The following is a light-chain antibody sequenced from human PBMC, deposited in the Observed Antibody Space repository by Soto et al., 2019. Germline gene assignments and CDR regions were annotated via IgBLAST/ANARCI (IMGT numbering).Light chain of an antibody. CDR2: DAS. CDR1: QSISSW. J-gene: IGKJ1*01. V-gene: IGKV1-5*01. Sequence: DIQMTQSPSALSGSVAYRVTITCLASQSISSWLAWYQQKPGKAPKLLIYDASSLESGVPSRFSGSGSGTEFTLTISSLQPDDFATYYCQQYNSYPWTFGQGTKVDNK. CDR3: QQYNSYPWT.